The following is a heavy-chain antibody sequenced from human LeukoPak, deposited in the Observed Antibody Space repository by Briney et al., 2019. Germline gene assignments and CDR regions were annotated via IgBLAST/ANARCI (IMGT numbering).Heavy chain of an antibody. CDR2: ISAYNGNT. V-gene: IGHV1-18*01. Sequence: ASVKVSCKASGYTFTSYGISWVRQASGQGLEWMGWISAYNGNTNYAQKLQGRVTMTTDTSTSTAYMELRSLRSDDTAVYYCARDWGIAVAGEGGYWGQGTLVTVSS. CDR3: ARDWGIAVAGEGGY. J-gene: IGHJ4*02. CDR1: GYTFTSYG. D-gene: IGHD6-19*01.